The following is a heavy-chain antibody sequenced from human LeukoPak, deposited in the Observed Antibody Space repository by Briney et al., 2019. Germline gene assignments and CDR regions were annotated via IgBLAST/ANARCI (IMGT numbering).Heavy chain of an antibody. V-gene: IGHV3-21*01. CDR3: AAEKIVGAVFDY. D-gene: IGHD1-26*01. CDR1: GFTFSSYS. J-gene: IGHJ4*02. CDR2: ISSSSSYI. Sequence: GGSLRLSCAASGFTFSSYSMNWVRQAPGKGLEWVSSISSSSSYIYYADSVKGRFTISRDNAKNPLYLQMNSLRAEDTAVYYCAAEKIVGAVFDYWGQGTLVTVSS.